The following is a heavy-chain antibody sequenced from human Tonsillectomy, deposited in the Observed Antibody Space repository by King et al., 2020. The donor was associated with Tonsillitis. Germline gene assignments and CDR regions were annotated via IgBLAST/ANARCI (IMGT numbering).Heavy chain of an antibody. V-gene: IGHV3-23*04. CDR1: GFTFSSYA. D-gene: IGHD6-13*01. CDR3: AKSSGSSSTWSFDY. J-gene: IGHJ4*02. Sequence: VQLVESGGGLVQPGGSLRLSCAASGFTFSSYAMTWVRQAPGKGLDWVSDISGSGDSTYNEDSVKGRFTISSDNSNNTLYLQLHSLTDEDTAVYFCAKSSGSSSTWSFDYWGQGTRVIVSS. CDR2: ISGSGDST.